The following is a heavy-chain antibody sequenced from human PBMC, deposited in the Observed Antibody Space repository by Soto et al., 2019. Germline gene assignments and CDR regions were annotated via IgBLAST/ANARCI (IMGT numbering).Heavy chain of an antibody. CDR3: ARGIATGQLDP. J-gene: IGHJ5*02. CDR2: INPVNGNT. CDR1: GYTFTTYT. D-gene: IGHD6-13*01. V-gene: IGHV1-3*01. Sequence: ASVKVSCKASGYTFTTYTMNWVRQAPGQRLEWMGWINPVNGNTKSSQKFQDRVIITRDTSASTAYMELRSLRSEDTAVYYCARGIATGQLDPWGQGTLVTVAS.